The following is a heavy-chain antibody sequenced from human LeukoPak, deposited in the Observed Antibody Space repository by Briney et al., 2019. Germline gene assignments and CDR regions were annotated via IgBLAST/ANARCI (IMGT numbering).Heavy chain of an antibody. CDR2: IDANNGDT. CDR1: GYTFRGNY. V-gene: IGHV1-2*02. D-gene: IGHD4-11*01. J-gene: IGHJ4*02. CDR3: ARDPSSVTLYFFDY. Sequence: ASVKVSCKASGYTFRGNYIHWLRQAHGQGLEWMGWIDANNGDTKSAQKFQGRVTMSRDTSISTAYMDLSSLSPDAAAVYYCARDPSSVTLYFFDYWGQGTLVTVSS.